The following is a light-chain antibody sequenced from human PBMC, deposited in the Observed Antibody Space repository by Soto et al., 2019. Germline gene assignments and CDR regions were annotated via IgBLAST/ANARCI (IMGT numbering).Light chain of an antibody. V-gene: IGKV3-20*01. J-gene: IGKJ3*01. Sequence: EIVLTKSPATLSLSPGERATLSCRASQSVAYTYLAWFQQKPGQAPRLLIYGATHRATGIPDRFSGSGSGTDFTLTIGRLEPEDVAMYYCQQYATSPFSFGPGTKVDI. CDR1: QSVAYTY. CDR2: GAT. CDR3: QQYATSPFS.